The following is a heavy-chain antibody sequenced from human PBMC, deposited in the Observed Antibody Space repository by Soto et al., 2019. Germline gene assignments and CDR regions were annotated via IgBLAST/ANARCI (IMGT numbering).Heavy chain of an antibody. CDR2: ISSSGSTI. CDR3: AREGTVPKYYYYYGMDV. V-gene: IGHV3-48*03. D-gene: IGHD4-17*01. CDR1: GFTFSSYE. Sequence: GWSLRLSCAASGFTFSSYEMNWVRQAPGKGLEWVSYISSSGSTIYYADSVKGRFTISRDNAKNSLYLQMNSLRAEDTAVYYCAREGTVPKYYYYYGMDVWVQGTTVIVS. J-gene: IGHJ6*02.